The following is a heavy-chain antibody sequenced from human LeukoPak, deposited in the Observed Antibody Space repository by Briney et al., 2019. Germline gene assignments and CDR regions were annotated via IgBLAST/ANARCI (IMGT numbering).Heavy chain of an antibody. J-gene: IGHJ4*02. CDR1: GFTFSSYW. CDR3: ARSALLVSGSYDY. D-gene: IGHD1-26*01. Sequence: GGSLRLSCAASGFTFSSYWMHWVRQAPGKGLVWVSRINSDGSNTGYADSVKGRFTISRDNAKNTLYLQMNSLRVEDTAVYYCARSALLVSGSYDYWGQGTLVTVSS. CDR2: INSDGSNT. V-gene: IGHV3-74*01.